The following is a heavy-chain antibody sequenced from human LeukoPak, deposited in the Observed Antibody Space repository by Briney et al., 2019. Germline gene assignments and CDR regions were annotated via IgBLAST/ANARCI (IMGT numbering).Heavy chain of an antibody. V-gene: IGHV4-34*01. CDR2: INHSGST. D-gene: IGHD1-26*01. CDR3: ARGALIVGATDY. CDR1: GGSFSGYY. J-gene: IGHJ4*02. Sequence: KPSETLSLTCAVYGGSFSGYYWSWIRQPPGKGLEWIGEINHSGSTNYNPSLKSRVTISVDTSKNQFSLKLSSVTAADTAVYYCARGALIVGATDYWGQGTLVTVSS.